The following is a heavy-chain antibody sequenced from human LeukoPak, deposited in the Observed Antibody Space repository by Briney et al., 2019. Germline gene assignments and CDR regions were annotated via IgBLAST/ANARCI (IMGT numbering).Heavy chain of an antibody. J-gene: IGHJ5*02. CDR2: IRYDGSHK. Sequence: GKSLRLSCAASGFTFSNYGMYWVRQAPGKGLEWVAVIRYDGSHKYYADSVKGRFTMSRDNSNNTLLLQMNSLRVDDTAIYYCAKASSASPSCLNAWGRGTLGTVSS. V-gene: IGHV3-33*06. CDR1: GFTFSNYG. D-gene: IGHD2-2*01. CDR3: AKASSASPSCLNA.